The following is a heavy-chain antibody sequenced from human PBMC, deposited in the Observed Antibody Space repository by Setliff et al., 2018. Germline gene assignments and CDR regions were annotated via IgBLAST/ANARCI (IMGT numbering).Heavy chain of an antibody. Sequence: GGSLRLSCAASGFTFSSYWMSWVRQAPGKGLEWVANIKQDGSEKDYADSVKGRFTISRDNSKSILYLQMNNLRAEDTAVYYCAKDRDYTGVGLYYGMDVWGQGTTVTVSS. CDR3: AKDRDYTGVGLYYGMDV. D-gene: IGHD4-4*01. CDR2: IKQDGSEK. CDR1: GFTFSSYW. V-gene: IGHV3-7*01. J-gene: IGHJ6*02.